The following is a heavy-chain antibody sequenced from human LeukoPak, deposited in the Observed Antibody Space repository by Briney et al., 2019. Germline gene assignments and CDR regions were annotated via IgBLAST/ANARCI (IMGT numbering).Heavy chain of an antibody. V-gene: IGHV1-46*01. J-gene: IGHJ4*02. CDR1: GYTFTSYY. D-gene: IGHD1-26*01. CDR3: ARDSHSGSYYYFDY. CDR2: INPSGGST. Sequence: GASVRVSCTASGYTFTSYYMHWVRQAPGQGLEWMGIINPSGGSTSYAQKFQGRVTMTRDMSTSTVYMDLSSLRSEDTAVYYCARDSHSGSYYYFDYWGQGTLVTVSS.